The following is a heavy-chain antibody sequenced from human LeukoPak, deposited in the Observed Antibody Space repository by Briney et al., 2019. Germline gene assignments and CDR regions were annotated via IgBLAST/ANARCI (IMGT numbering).Heavy chain of an antibody. Sequence: SETLSLTCAVYGGSFSGYYWSWIRQPPGKGLEWIGEINHSGSTNYNPSLKSRVTISVDTSKNQFSLKLSSVTAADTAVYYCAGLCSSTSCYIVDYWGQGTLVTVSS. D-gene: IGHD2-2*01. CDR3: AGLCSSTSCYIVDY. J-gene: IGHJ4*02. CDR1: GGSFSGYY. CDR2: INHSGST. V-gene: IGHV4-34*01.